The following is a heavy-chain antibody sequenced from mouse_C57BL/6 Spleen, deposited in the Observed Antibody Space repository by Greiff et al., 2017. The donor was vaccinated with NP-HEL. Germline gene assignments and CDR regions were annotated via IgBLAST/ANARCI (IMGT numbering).Heavy chain of an antibody. Sequence: QVQLQQPGAELVKPGASVKLSCKASGYTFTSYWMHWVKQRPGQGLEWIGMIHPNSGSTNYNEKFKSKATLTVDKSSSTAYMQLSSLTSADSAVYYCARGAGTWYFDVWGTGTTVTVSS. CDR1: GYTFTSYW. CDR2: IHPNSGST. J-gene: IGHJ1*03. V-gene: IGHV1-64*01. CDR3: ARGAGTWYFDV. D-gene: IGHD4-1*01.